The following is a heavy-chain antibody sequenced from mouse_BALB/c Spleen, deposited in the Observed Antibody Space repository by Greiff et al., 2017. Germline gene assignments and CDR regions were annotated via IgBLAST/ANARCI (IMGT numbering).Heavy chain of an antibody. CDR3: ARGGGYGSFDY. CDR1: GFTFSDYY. V-gene: IGHV5-4*02. CDR2: ISDGGSYT. D-gene: IGHD1-1*01. Sequence: EVHLVESGGGLVKPGGSLKLSCAASGFTFSDYYMYWVRQTPEKRLEWVATISDGGSYTYYPDSVKGRFTISRDNAKNNLYLQMSSLKSEDTAMYYCARGGGYGSFDYWGQGTTLTVSS. J-gene: IGHJ2*01.